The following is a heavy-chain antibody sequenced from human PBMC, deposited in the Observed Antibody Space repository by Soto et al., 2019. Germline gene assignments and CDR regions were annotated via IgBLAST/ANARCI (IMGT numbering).Heavy chain of an antibody. V-gene: IGHV4-34*01. J-gene: IGHJ4*02. CDR1: GGSFSGYY. CDR3: ARSVRSWYTLMYYFDY. D-gene: IGHD6-13*01. Sequence: PSETLSLTCAVYGGSFSGYYWSWIRQPPGKELEWIGEINHSGSTNYNPSLKSRVTISVDTSKNQFSLKLSSVTAADTAVYYCARSVRSWYTLMYYFDYWGQGTLVTVSS. CDR2: INHSGST.